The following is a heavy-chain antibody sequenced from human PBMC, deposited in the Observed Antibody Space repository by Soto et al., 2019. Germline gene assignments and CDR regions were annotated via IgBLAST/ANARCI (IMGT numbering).Heavy chain of an antibody. D-gene: IGHD2-2*02. CDR3: ARGYCSSTSCYTNSSRDWFDP. V-gene: IGHV4-4*07. J-gene: IGHJ5*02. Sequence: SETLSLTCTVSGGSISSYYWSWIRQPAGKGLEWIGRIYTSGSTNYNPSLKSRVTMSVDTSKNQFSLKLSSVTAADTAVYYCARGYCSSTSCYTNSSRDWFDPWGQGTMVTV. CDR2: IYTSGST. CDR1: GGSISSYY.